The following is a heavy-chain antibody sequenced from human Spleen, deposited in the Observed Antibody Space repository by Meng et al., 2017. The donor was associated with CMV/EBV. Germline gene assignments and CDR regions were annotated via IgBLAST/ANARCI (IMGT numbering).Heavy chain of an antibody. D-gene: IGHD6-13*01. V-gene: IGHV1-8*01. Sequence: ASVKVSCKASGGTFSKSAISWVRHSPGQGLEWMGWLNPNSGNTGYAQKFQGRVTMTRNTSISTAYMELSSLRSEDTAVYYCARPGYSSSWDWFDPWGQGTLVTVSS. CDR2: LNPNSGNT. CDR1: GGTFSKSA. CDR3: ARPGYSSSWDWFDP. J-gene: IGHJ5*02.